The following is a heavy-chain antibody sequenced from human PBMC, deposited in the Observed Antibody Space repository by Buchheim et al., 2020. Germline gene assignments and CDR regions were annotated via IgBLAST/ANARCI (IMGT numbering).Heavy chain of an antibody. Sequence: VQLLEFGGGLVQPGGSLRLSCAASGFTFSSCAMAWVRQSPGKGLEWVAVISYDGTNKYYLDSVKGRFTISRDNSKNTLFVQMNSLRAEDTAVYYCAKGYYGSGSLWGFDYWGQGTL. D-gene: IGHD3-10*01. CDR1: GFTFSSCA. V-gene: IGHV3-30*18. CDR2: ISYDGTNK. CDR3: AKGYYGSGSLWGFDY. J-gene: IGHJ4*02.